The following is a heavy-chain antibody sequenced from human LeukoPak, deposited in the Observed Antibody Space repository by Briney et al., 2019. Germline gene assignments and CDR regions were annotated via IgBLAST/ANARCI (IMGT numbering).Heavy chain of an antibody. Sequence: PGGSLRLSCAASAFTFSNYGMNWVRQAPGKGLEWVSSISDSGTYIYYADSVKGRFTISRDNAKNSLYLQMNSQRAEDTAVYYCARRVLYYDILTGLNTYYGMDVWGQGTTVTVSS. CDR1: AFTFSNYG. D-gene: IGHD3-9*01. CDR2: ISDSGTYI. V-gene: IGHV3-21*01. CDR3: ARRVLYYDILTGLNTYYGMDV. J-gene: IGHJ6*02.